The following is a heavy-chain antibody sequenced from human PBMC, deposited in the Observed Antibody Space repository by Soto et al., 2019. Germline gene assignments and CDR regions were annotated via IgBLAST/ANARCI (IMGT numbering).Heavy chain of an antibody. CDR3: ARPDFGDYWYFDL. CDR2: IIPALGTA. Sequence: QDQLVQSGAEVKKPGSSVKVSCKASGGTFSSHTFSWVRQAPGQGLEWMGRIIPALGTATYAQKFQGRVTITADESATTVYMELNSLRSEDPAVYYCARPDFGDYWYFDLWGRSTLVTVSS. D-gene: IGHD4-17*01. V-gene: IGHV1-69*08. CDR1: GGTFSSHT. J-gene: IGHJ2*01.